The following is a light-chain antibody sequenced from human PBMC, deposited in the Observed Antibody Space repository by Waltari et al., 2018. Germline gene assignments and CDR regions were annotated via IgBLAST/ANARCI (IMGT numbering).Light chain of an antibody. V-gene: IGLV2-14*01. Sequence: QSALTQPASVSGSPGQSVTISCAGTSTYVGGYDSVSWYQEHPGQAPRVIIYDVGDRPSGVSDRFSGSQSGNTASLTISGLQAEDEADYYCSSQSSNDVVLFGGGTKLTVL. J-gene: IGLJ2*01. CDR2: DVG. CDR3: SSQSSNDVVL. CDR1: STYVGGYDS.